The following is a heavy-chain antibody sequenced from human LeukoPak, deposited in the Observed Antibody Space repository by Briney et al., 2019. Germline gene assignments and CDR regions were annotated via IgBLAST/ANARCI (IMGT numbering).Heavy chain of an antibody. Sequence: ASVKVSCKASGYTFTGYYMHWVRQAPGQGLEWMGWINPNSGGTNYAQKFQGRVTMTRDTSISTAYMELSRLRSDDTAVYYCARDMSGYGIFDYWGQGTLVTVSS. D-gene: IGHD5-12*01. V-gene: IGHV1-2*02. CDR1: GYTFTGYY. CDR3: ARDMSGYGIFDY. CDR2: INPNSGGT. J-gene: IGHJ4*02.